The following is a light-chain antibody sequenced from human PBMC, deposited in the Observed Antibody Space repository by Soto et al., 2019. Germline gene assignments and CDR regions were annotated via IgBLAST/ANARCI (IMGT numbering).Light chain of an antibody. Sequence: QLVLTQPPPASGTPGQRVTISCSGSSSNIGTNYVYWYQQVPGTAPKLLIYSNNQRPSGVPDRFSGSKSGTSASLAIRGLRSEDEADYYCATWDDSLRGRVFGGGTKVTVL. CDR3: ATWDDSLRGRV. J-gene: IGLJ3*02. CDR1: SSNIGTNY. V-gene: IGLV1-47*02. CDR2: SNN.